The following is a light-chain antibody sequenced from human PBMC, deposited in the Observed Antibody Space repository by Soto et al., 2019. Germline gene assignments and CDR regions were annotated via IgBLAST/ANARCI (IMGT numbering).Light chain of an antibody. V-gene: IGLV1-40*01. Sequence: QSVLTQPPSVSGAPGQRVTISCTGSSSNIGAGYDVHWYQQLPRTAPKLLIYGNSNRPSGVPDRFSGSKSGTSASLATTGLQAEDEADYYCQSYDSSLSVYVFGTGTKLTVL. CDR2: GNS. CDR3: QSYDSSLSVYV. CDR1: SSNIGAGYD. J-gene: IGLJ1*01.